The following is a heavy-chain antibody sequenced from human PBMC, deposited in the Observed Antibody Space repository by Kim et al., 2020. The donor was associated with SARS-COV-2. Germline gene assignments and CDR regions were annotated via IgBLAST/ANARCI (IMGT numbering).Heavy chain of an antibody. CDR3: ASRRPGVAGFDY. CDR2: INHSGST. V-gene: IGHV4-34*01. D-gene: IGHD6-19*01. J-gene: IGHJ4*02. CDR1: GGSFSGYY. Sequence: SETLSLTCAVYGGSFSGYYWSWIRQPPGKGLEWIGEINHSGSTNYNPSLKSRVTISVDTSKNQFSLKLSSVTAADTAVYYCASRRPGVAGFDYWGQGTLVTVSS.